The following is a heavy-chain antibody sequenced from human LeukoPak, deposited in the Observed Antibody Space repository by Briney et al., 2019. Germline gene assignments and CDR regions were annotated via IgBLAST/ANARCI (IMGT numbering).Heavy chain of an antibody. Sequence: ASVKVSCKASGYTFTGYYMHWVRQAPGQGLEWMGWISAYNGNTNYAQKLQGRVTMTTDTSTSTAYMELRSLRSDDTAVYYCARDYMERATMVRGVIIDWGQGTLVTVSS. CDR1: GYTFTGYY. CDR2: ISAYNGNT. V-gene: IGHV1-18*04. D-gene: IGHD3-10*01. CDR3: ARDYMERATMVRGVIID. J-gene: IGHJ4*02.